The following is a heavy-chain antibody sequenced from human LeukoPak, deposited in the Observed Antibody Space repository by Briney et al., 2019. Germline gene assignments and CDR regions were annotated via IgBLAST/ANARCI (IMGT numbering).Heavy chain of an antibody. CDR3: ARGKNYYDFWSGYYTGDY. V-gene: IGHV3-7*01. Sequence: GGSLRLSCATSGFTFSSYWMSWVRQAPGKGLEWVANIKQDGSEKYYVDSVKGRFTISRDNAKNSLYLQMNSLRAEDTAVYYCARGKNYYDFWSGYYTGDYWGQGTLVTVSS. D-gene: IGHD3-3*01. J-gene: IGHJ4*02. CDR2: IKQDGSEK. CDR1: GFTFSSYW.